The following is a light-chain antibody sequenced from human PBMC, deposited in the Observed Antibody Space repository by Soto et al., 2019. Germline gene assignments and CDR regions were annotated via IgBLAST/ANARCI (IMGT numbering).Light chain of an antibody. CDR3: QQYGSSLWT. J-gene: IGKJ1*01. Sequence: EIVLTQSPGTLSLSPGERATLSCRASQSVSSSYLARYQQKPGHAHRLLIYGASSRATGIPDRFSGSGSGTDFTLTISRLEPEDCAVYYCQQYGSSLWTFGQGTKVEIK. CDR2: GAS. CDR1: QSVSSSY. V-gene: IGKV3-20*01.